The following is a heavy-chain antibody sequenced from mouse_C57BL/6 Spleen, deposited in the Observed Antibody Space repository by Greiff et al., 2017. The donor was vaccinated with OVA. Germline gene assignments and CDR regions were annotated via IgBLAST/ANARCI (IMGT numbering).Heavy chain of an antibody. V-gene: IGHV1-76*01. D-gene: IGHD2-2*01. J-gene: IGHJ4*01. CDR2: IYPGSGNT. CDR1: GYTFTDYY. Sequence: LQESGAELVRPGASVKLSCKASGYTFTDYYINWVKQRPGQGLEWIARIYPGSGNTYYNEKFKGKATLTAEKSSSTAYMQLSSLTSEDSAVYFCARWLRNYAMDYWGQGTSVTVSS. CDR3: ARWLRNYAMDY.